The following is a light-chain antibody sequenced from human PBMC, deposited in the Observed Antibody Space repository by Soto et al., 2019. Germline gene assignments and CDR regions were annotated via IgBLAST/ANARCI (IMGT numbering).Light chain of an antibody. J-gene: IGKJ4*01. CDR1: QSVSSD. Sequence: ERVMTQAPATLSVSPGERATLSCRASQSVSSDLAWYQQKPGQGPRLLIYGAFNRATGVPARFSGSGSGTEFPLTISSLQSEDFAVYYCQQYNNWPLTFGGGTKVELK. V-gene: IGKV3-15*01. CDR3: QQYNNWPLT. CDR2: GAF.